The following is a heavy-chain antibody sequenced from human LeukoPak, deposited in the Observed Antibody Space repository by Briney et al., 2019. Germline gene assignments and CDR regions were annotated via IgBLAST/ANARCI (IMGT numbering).Heavy chain of an antibody. V-gene: IGHV4-39*01. CDR3: ARHRYSYGHDY. CDR1: GGSISSSSYY. D-gene: IGHD5-18*01. J-gene: IGHJ4*02. Sequence: SETLSLTCTVSGGSISSSSYYWGWIRQPPGKGLEWIGSIYYSGSTYYNPSLKSRVTISVDTSKNQFSLKLSSVTAADTAVYYCARHRYSYGHDYWGQGTLVTVSS. CDR2: IYYSGST.